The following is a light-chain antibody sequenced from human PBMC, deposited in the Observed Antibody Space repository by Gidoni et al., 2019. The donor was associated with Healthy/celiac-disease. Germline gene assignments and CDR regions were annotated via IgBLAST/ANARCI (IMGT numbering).Light chain of an antibody. J-gene: IGKJ1*01. CDR2: AAS. Sequence: DIHLTQSPSFLSASVGDRVTIPCRASQGISSYLAWYQQKPGKAPKLLIYAASTLQSGVPSRFSGSGSGTEFTLTISSLQPEDFATYYCQQLNSYPRTFGQGTKVEIK. CDR3: QQLNSYPRT. CDR1: QGISSY. V-gene: IGKV1-9*01.